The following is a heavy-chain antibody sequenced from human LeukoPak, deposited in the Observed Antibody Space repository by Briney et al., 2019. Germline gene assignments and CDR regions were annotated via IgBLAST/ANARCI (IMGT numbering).Heavy chain of an antibody. V-gene: IGHV3-21*01. CDR1: GFTFSSYS. CDR3: ARVEYSGWNLEY. CDR2: ISSSSSYI. D-gene: IGHD5-12*01. J-gene: IGHJ4*02. Sequence: GGSLRLSCAASGFTFSSYSMNWVRQAPGKGLEWVSSISSSSSYIYYADSVKGRFTISRDDAKNSLYVQMNSLRDEDTAVYYCARVEYSGWNLEYWGQGTLVTVSS.